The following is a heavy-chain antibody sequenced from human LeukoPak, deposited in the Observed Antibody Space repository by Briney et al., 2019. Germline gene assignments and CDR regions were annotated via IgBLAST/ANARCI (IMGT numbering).Heavy chain of an antibody. J-gene: IGHJ5*02. CDR2: ISYDGSNK. CDR1: GFTFSSYA. Sequence: GGSLRLSCAASGFTFSSYAMHWVRQAPGKGLEWVAVISYDGSNKYYADSVKGRFTISRDNAKNSLYLQMNSLRAEDTAVYYCARDHGAVAGPIAAWGQGTLVTVSS. CDR3: ARDHGAVAGPIAA. D-gene: IGHD6-19*01. V-gene: IGHV3-30-3*01.